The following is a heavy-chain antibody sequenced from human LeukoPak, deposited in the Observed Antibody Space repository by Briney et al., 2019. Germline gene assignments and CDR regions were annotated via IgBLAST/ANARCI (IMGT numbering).Heavy chain of an antibody. J-gene: IGHJ4*02. Sequence: GGSLRLSCAAYGFTFSRYAMRWVRQAPGKGLEWVAVISYDGSTKDYADSAKGRFTISRDNSKNTLYLQINSLRAEDTAVYYCARGGYSDSSGYYPRAFDHWGQGTLVTVSS. CDR3: ARGGYSDSSGYYPRAFDH. CDR2: ISYDGSTK. V-gene: IGHV3-30-3*01. CDR1: GFTFSRYA. D-gene: IGHD3-22*01.